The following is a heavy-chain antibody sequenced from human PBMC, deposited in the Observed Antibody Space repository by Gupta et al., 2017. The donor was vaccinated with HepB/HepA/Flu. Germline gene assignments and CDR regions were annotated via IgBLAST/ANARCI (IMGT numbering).Heavy chain of an antibody. D-gene: IGHD6-13*01. CDR2: GST. Sequence: GSTYYNPSLKSRVTISVDTSKNQFSLKLSSVTAADTAVYYCARHAPNFGAAAGSFDYWGQGTLVTVSS. V-gene: IGHV4-39*01. J-gene: IGHJ4*02. CDR3: ARHAPNFGAAAGSFDY.